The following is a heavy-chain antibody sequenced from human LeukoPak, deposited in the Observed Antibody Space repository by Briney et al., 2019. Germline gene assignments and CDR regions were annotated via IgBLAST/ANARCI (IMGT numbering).Heavy chain of an antibody. D-gene: IGHD1-20*01. J-gene: IGHJ6*02. Sequence: GGSLRLSCAASGFTFSSYAMSWVRQAPGKGLEWVSAISGSGGSTYYADSVKGRFTISRDNSKNTLYLQMNSLRAEDTAVYYCARNNWNYVYCGMDVWGQGTTVTVSS. CDR1: GFTFSSYA. CDR2: ISGSGGST. CDR3: ARNNWNYVYCGMDV. V-gene: IGHV3-23*01.